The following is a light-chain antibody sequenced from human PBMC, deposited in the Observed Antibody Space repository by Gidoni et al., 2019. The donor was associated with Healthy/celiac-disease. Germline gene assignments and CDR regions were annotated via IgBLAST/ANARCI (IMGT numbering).Light chain of an antibody. V-gene: IGKV3-20*01. J-gene: IGKJ1*01. CDR3: QEYGSSLRRT. CDR2: GAS. Sequence: IVLTQSPGTLSLSQGERATLACRASQSVSSSYLAWYQQKPGQAPRLLIYGASSRATGIPDRISGSGSGTDFTLTISRLEPEEFAVYYCQEYGSSLRRTFGQGTKVEIK. CDR1: QSVSSSY.